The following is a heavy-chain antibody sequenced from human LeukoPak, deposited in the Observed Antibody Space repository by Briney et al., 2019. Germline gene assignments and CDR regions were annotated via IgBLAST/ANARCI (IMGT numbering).Heavy chain of an antibody. J-gene: IGHJ4*02. CDR3: ARDRNPSISHYDILTGYAY. V-gene: IGHV3-7*03. Sequence: PGGSLRLSCAASGFTFSSYWMSWVRQAPGKGLEWVANIKQDGSEKYYVDSVKGRFTISRDNAKNSLYLQMNSLRAEDTAVYYCARDRNPSISHYDILTGYAYWGQGTLVTVSS. CDR1: GFTFSSYW. D-gene: IGHD3-9*01. CDR2: IKQDGSEK.